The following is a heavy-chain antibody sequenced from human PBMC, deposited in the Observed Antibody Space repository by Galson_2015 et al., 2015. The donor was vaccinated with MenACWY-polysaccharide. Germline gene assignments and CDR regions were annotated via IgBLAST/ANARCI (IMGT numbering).Heavy chain of an antibody. CDR2: TSYDGHKK. CDR1: GFSFRDYA. J-gene: IGHJ4*02. V-gene: IGHV3-30*04. CDR3: ARDNMWFGGSNEY. D-gene: IGHD3-10*01. Sequence: SLRLSCAASGFSFRDYAMHWVRQAPGKGLEWVAVTSYDGHKKYYGDSVKGRFTISRDNSKNTLYLQMDTLRAEDTGVYYCARDNMWFGGSNEYWGQGTLVTVSS.